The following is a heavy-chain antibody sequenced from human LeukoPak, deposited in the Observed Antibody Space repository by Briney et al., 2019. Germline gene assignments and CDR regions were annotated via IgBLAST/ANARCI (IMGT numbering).Heavy chain of an antibody. Sequence: SETLSLTCAVYGGSFSGYYWGWIRQPPGKGLEWIGEINHSGSTNYNPSLKSRVTISVDTSKNQFSLKLSSVTAADTAVYYCASRDTMFGVVKGSLGYWGQGTLVTVSS. J-gene: IGHJ4*02. CDR1: GGSFSGYY. D-gene: IGHD3-3*01. CDR2: INHSGST. CDR3: ASRDTMFGVVKGSLGY. V-gene: IGHV4-34*01.